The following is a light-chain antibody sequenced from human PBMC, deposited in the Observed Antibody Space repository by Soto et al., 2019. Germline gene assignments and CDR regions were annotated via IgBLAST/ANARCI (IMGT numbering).Light chain of an antibody. CDR2: CAS. Sequence: DIVMTQSPDSLAVSLGERATINCKSSQSVLYSSNNKNYLAWYQQRPGQPPKLLIYCASTRESGVPDRFSVSGSGTDFTLTITSLQAEDVAVYYCQQYESTPPTFGQGTKLEIK. J-gene: IGKJ2*01. CDR1: QSVLYSSNNKNY. CDR3: QQYESTPPT. V-gene: IGKV4-1*01.